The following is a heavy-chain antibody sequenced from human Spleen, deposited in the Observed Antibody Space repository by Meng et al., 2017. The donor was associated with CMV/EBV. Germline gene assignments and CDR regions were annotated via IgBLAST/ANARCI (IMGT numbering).Heavy chain of an antibody. D-gene: IGHD5-24*01. Sequence: GGSLRLSCATSGFTLDDYAMYWVRQAPGKGLEWVSGLSWNSGNKDYADSVKGRFIISKDSAKNSLYLQMNSLRAEDTAVYYCAREGMATIDAFDIWGQGTMVTVSS. CDR1: GFTLDDYA. J-gene: IGHJ3*02. CDR2: LSWNSGNK. V-gene: IGHV3-9*01. CDR3: AREGMATIDAFDI.